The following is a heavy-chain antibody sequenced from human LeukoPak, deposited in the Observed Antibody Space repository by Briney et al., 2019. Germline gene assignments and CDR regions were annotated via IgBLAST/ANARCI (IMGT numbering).Heavy chain of an antibody. CDR2: IKQDASQ. J-gene: IGHJ4*02. CDR3: ARGHDFGDRLDDFDY. D-gene: IGHD4-17*01. V-gene: IGHV3-7*01. CDR1: GLTFNSHW. Sequence: GGSLRLSCAASGLTFNSHWMEWVRQAPGKGLEWVANIKQDASQYYVDSVRGRFIISRDNAKNSLSLQMNSLRLEHKAVYYCARGHDFGDRLDDFDYWGQGTLVTVSS.